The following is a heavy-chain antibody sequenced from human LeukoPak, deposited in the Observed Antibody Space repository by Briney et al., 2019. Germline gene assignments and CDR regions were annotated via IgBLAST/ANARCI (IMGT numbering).Heavy chain of an antibody. V-gene: IGHV1-46*01. D-gene: IGHD3-22*01. CDR1: GYTFTSNY. J-gene: IGHJ4*02. Sequence: ASVKVSCKAFGYTFTSNYMHWVRQAPGQGPEWMGVISPSGGSTTYAQKFQGRVTMTRGTSTSTVYMELSSLRSEDTAVYYCARSEGDYYDSSGPGDYWGQGTLVTVSS. CDR3: ARSEGDYYDSSGPGDY. CDR2: ISPSGGST.